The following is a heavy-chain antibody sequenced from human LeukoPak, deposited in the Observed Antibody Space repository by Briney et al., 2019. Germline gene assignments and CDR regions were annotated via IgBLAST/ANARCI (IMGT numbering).Heavy chain of an antibody. CDR2: INHSGST. D-gene: IGHD3-22*01. Sequence: SETLFLTCAVYGGSFSGYYWSWIRQPPGKGLEWIGEINHSGSTNYNPSLKSRVTISVDTSKNQFSLKLSSVTAADTAVYYCARGGGITMIVVVTAPFDYWGQGTLVTVSS. CDR1: GGSFSGYY. V-gene: IGHV4-34*01. J-gene: IGHJ4*02. CDR3: ARGGGITMIVVVTAPFDY.